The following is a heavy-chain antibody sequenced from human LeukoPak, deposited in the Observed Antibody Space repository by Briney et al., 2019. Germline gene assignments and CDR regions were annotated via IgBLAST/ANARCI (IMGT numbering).Heavy chain of an antibody. CDR3: AREGYTYGHGVDF. J-gene: IGHJ4*02. CDR2: ISSADNT. Sequence: PGGSLRLSCAASGFNFIGYSMTWVRRPPGKGLEWVSSISSADNTYYADSVKGRFTVSRDNAGKSLYLQMDGLRPEDTAVYYCAREGYTYGHGVDFWGQGILVTVSS. D-gene: IGHD5-18*01. CDR1: GFNFIGYS. V-gene: IGHV3-69-1*01.